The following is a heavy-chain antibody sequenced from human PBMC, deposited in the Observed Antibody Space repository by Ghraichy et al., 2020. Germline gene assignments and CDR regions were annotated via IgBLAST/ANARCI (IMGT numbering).Heavy chain of an antibody. CDR2: ISGSGGST. CDR3: AKDRPGGYDSSWYFDL. Sequence: GSLRLSCAASGFTFSSYAMSWVRQAPGKGLEWVSAISGSGGSTYYADSVKGRFTISRDNSKNTLYLQMNSLRAEDTAVYYCAKDRPGGYDSSWYFDLWGRGTLVTVSS. CDR1: GFTFSSYA. V-gene: IGHV3-23*01. J-gene: IGHJ2*01. D-gene: IGHD5-12*01.